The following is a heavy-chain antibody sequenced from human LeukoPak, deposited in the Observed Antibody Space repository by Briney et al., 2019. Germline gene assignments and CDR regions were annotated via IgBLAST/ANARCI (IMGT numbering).Heavy chain of an antibody. Sequence: PGGSLRLSCAACGFTFSSYGMHGVRQAPGKGLEWVAFIRYDGSNKNYGDSVKGRFTISRDSSKNTLYVQMNSMRVEDTAVYYCAKDRGTGTVVDYFDYWGQGNLVTVSS. V-gene: IGHV3-30*02. CDR3: AKDRGTGTVVDYFDY. J-gene: IGHJ4*02. D-gene: IGHD3-22*01. CDR1: GFTFSSYG. CDR2: IRYDGSNK.